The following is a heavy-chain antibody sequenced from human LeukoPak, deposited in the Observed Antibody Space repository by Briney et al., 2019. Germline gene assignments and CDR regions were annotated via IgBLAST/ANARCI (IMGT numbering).Heavy chain of an antibody. CDR3: ARDLGGNHGMDV. Sequence: SETLSITCTVSGGSISSYYWSWIRQPPGKGLEWIGYIYYSGSTNYNPSLKSRVTISVDTSKDQFSLKLSSVTAADTAVYYCARDLGGNHGMDVWGQGTTVTVSS. D-gene: IGHD3-10*01. V-gene: IGHV4-59*01. J-gene: IGHJ6*02. CDR1: GGSISSYY. CDR2: IYYSGST.